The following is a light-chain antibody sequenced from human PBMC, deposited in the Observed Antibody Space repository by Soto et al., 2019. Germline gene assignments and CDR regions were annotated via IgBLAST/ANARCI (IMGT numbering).Light chain of an antibody. Sequence: QSALTQPASVSGSPGQSINISCTGTSSDVGSYNLVSWYQQHPGKAPRLIIYEGSKRPSGVSNRFSGSKSGNTASLTISGLQAEDEADYYCCSYAPSTTYVFGTGTKVTVL. V-gene: IGLV2-23*01. CDR1: SSDVGSYNL. J-gene: IGLJ1*01. CDR3: CSYAPSTTYV. CDR2: EGS.